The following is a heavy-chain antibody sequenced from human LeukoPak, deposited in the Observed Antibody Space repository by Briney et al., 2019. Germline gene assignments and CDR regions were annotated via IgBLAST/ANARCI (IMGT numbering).Heavy chain of an antibody. CDR3: ASGYYDILTGYYIPY. V-gene: IGHV1-8*01. D-gene: IGHD3-9*01. Sequence: GASVKVSCKASGYTFTSYDINWVRQATGQGLEWMEWMNPNSGNTGYAQKFQGRVTMTRNTSISTAYMELSSLRSEDTAVYYCASGYYDILTGYYIPYWGQGTLVTVSS. J-gene: IGHJ4*02. CDR2: MNPNSGNT. CDR1: GYTFTSYD.